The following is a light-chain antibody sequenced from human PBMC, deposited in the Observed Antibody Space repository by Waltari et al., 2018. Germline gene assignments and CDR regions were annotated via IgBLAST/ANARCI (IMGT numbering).Light chain of an antibody. Sequence: QLGVTQSPSASASLGASVKLTCILSSGHSTNAVAWHQQQPEKGPRFLMKVNSDGSHSKGDGIPDRFSGSSSGAERYLTISGLQSEDEADYYCQAGGTGIQGVFGGGTKLTVL. CDR1: SGHSTNA. CDR3: QAGGTGIQGV. V-gene: IGLV4-69*01. J-gene: IGLJ3*02. CDR2: VNSDGSH.